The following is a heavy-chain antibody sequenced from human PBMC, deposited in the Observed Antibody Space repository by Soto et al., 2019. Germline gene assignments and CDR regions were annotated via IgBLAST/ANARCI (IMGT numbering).Heavy chain of an antibody. Sequence: GGSLRLSCAASGFTFSSYAMHWVRQAPGKGLEWVAVISYDGSNKYYADSVKGRFTISRDNSKNTLYLQMNSLRAEDTAVYYCASPFHPEYSSGEYFQHWGQGTLVTVSS. CDR2: ISYDGSNK. J-gene: IGHJ1*01. CDR1: GFTFSSYA. D-gene: IGHD6-19*01. V-gene: IGHV3-30-3*01. CDR3: ASPFHPEYSSGEYFQH.